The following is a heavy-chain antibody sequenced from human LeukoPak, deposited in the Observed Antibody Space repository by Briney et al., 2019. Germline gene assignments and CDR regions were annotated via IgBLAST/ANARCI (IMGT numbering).Heavy chain of an antibody. CDR3: AKTVGAVAGTGYFDY. CDR2: ISSSSSYI. CDR1: GFTFSSYS. J-gene: IGHJ4*02. D-gene: IGHD6-19*01. V-gene: IGHV3-21*04. Sequence: PGGSLRLSCAASGFTFSSYSMNWVRQAPGKGLEWVSSISSSSSYIYYADSVKGRFTISRDNSKNTLYLQMNSLRAEDTAVYYCAKTVGAVAGTGYFDYWGQGTLVTVSS.